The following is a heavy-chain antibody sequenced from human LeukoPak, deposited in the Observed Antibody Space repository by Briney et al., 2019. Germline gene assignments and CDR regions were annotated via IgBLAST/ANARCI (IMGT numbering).Heavy chain of an antibody. Sequence: ASVKVSCKASGYTFSSYYMHWVRQAPGQGREWMGIINPSGGGTTYAQKFQGRVTMTRDMSTSTVYMELSSLRSEDTAVYYCARENIATINYYDSGIGYWGQGTLVTVSS. J-gene: IGHJ4*02. CDR3: ARENIATINYYDSGIGY. CDR2: INPSGGGT. D-gene: IGHD3-22*01. V-gene: IGHV1-46*01. CDR1: GYTFSSYY.